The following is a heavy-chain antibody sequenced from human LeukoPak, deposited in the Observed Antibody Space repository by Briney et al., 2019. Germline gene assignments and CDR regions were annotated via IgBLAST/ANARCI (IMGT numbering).Heavy chain of an antibody. CDR1: GFTFSSYG. CDR3: AKDEEYYDILTGYHRVPFDY. CDR2: ISGSGGST. D-gene: IGHD3-9*01. J-gene: IGHJ4*02. Sequence: GGSLRLSCAASGFTFSSYGMSWVRQAPGKGLEWVSAISGSGGSTYYADSVKGRFTISRDNSKNTLYLQMNSLRAEDTAVYYCAKDEEYYDILTGYHRVPFDYWGQGTLVTVSS. V-gene: IGHV3-23*01.